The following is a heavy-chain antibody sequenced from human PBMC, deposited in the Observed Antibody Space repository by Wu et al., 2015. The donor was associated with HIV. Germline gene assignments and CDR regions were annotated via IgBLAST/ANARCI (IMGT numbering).Heavy chain of an antibody. D-gene: IGHD3-3*01. CDR2: IIPMSGTP. V-gene: IGHV1-69*12. Sequence: QVQLVQSGAEVKKPGSSVKVSCKASGGTFTSYAISWVRQAPGQGLEWMGGIIPMSGTPNYAQKFQGRVTITADESTSTAYMELSSLRSEDTAVYYCARCSKQSISIFGVSYYYYMDVWAKGPRSRLL. J-gene: IGHJ6*03. CDR1: GGTFTSYA. CDR3: ARCSKQSISIFGVSYYYYMDV.